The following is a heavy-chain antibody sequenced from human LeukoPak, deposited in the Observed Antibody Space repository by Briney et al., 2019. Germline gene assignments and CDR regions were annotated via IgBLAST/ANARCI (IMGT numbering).Heavy chain of an antibody. D-gene: IGHD4-17*01. V-gene: IGHV1-24*01. J-gene: IGHJ2*01. CDR1: GYTLTELS. Sequence: ASVKVSCKVSGYTLTELSMHWVRQAPGKGLEWMGGFDPEDGETIYAQKFQGRVTITADKSTSTAYMELSSLRSEDTAVYYCARAIRDWYFDLWGRGTLVTVSS. CDR3: ARAIRDWYFDL. CDR2: FDPEDGET.